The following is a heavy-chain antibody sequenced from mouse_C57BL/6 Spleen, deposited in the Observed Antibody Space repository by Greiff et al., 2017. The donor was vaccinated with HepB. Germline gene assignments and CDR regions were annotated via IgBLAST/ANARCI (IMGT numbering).Heavy chain of an antibody. J-gene: IGHJ2*01. V-gene: IGHV3-6*01. Sequence: DVHLVESGPGLVKPSQSLSLTCSVTGYSITSGYYWNWIRQFPGNKLEWMGYISYDGSNNYNPSLKNRISITRDTSKNQFFLKLNSVTTEDTATYYCARRVYGNYLDYWGQGTTLTVSS. CDR2: ISYDGSN. CDR1: GYSITSGYY. CDR3: ARRVYGNYLDY. D-gene: IGHD2-1*01.